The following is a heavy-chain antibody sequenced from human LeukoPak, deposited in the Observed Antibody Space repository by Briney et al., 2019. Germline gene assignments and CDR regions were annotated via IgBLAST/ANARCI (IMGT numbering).Heavy chain of an antibody. CDR1: GFTFSSYA. V-gene: IGHV3-30*04. J-gene: IGHJ4*02. CDR3: ARAGAVAGTFDY. Sequence: GGSLRLTCAASGFTFSSYAMHWVRQAPGKGLEWVAVISYDGSNKYYADSVKGRFTISRDNSKNTLYLQMNSLTAEDTAVYYCARAGAVAGTFDYWGQGTLVTVSS. D-gene: IGHD6-19*01. CDR2: ISYDGSNK.